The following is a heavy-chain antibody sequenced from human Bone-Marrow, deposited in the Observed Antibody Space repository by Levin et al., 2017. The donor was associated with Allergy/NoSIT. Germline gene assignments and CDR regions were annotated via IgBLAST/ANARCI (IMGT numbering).Heavy chain of an antibody. D-gene: IGHD6-25*01. CDR3: ASTKYSSVDAGSLMWGPKKRRYYYYMDV. CDR2: INYSGST. J-gene: IGHJ6*03. CDR1: GGSVSSGSYY. Sequence: PSETLSLTCSVSGGSVSSGSYYWSWIRQPPGTGLEWIGFINYSGSTNYNPSLKSRVTMSVDTSQSQFSLKLTSLTAADTAVYYCASTKYSSVDAGSLMWGPKKRRYYYYMDVWGKGTTVTVSS. V-gene: IGHV4-61*01.